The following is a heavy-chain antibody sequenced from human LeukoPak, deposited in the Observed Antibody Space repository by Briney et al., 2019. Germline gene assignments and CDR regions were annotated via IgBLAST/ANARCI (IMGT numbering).Heavy chain of an antibody. V-gene: IGHV4-34*01. Sequence: SETLSLTCAVYGGSFSGYYWSWIRQPPVKGLEWIGEINHSGSTNYNPSLKSRVTISVDTSKNQFSLKLSSVTAADTAVYYCARGWLQKIDYWGQGTLVTVSS. D-gene: IGHD5-12*01. CDR3: ARGWLQKIDY. CDR2: INHSGST. CDR1: GGSFSGYY. J-gene: IGHJ4*02.